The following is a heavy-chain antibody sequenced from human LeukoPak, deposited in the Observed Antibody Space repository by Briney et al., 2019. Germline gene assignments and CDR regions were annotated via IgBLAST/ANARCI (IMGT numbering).Heavy chain of an antibody. V-gene: IGHV3-30*03. D-gene: IGHD3-22*01. CDR1: GFTFSNYA. J-gene: IGHJ4*02. CDR2: ISYDGSSE. CDR3: AREGYYYDSSGYSYYFDS. Sequence: GGSLRLSCAASGFTFSNYAMHWVRQAPGKGLEWVAVISYDGSSEYYADSVKGRFTISRDNSKMMYLQMNSLRADDTAAYYCAREGYYYDSSGYSYYFDSWGQGTLVTVSS.